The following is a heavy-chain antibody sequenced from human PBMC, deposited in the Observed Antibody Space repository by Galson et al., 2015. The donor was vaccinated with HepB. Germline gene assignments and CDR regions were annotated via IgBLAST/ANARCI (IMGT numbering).Heavy chain of an antibody. CDR2: ISYDGSNK. CDR3: ARASSSVV. CDR1: GFPFSSYA. J-gene: IGHJ4*02. Sequence: LRLSCAASGFPFSSYAMHWVRQAPGKGLEWVAVISYDGSNKYYADSVKGRFTISRDNSKNTLYLQMNSLRAEDTAVYYCARASSSVVWGQGTLVTVSS. D-gene: IGHD6-13*01. V-gene: IGHV3-30-3*01.